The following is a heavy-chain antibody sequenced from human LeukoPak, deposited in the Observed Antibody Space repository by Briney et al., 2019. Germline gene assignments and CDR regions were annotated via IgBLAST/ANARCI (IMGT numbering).Heavy chain of an antibody. CDR3: AKDRPPLHAVVTPAADAFDI. Sequence: GGSLRLSCAASGVTFSSYAMSWVRQAPGKGLEWVSAISGSGGSTYYADSVKGRFTISRDNSKNTLYLQMNSLRAEDTAVYYCAKDRPPLHAVVTPAADAFDIWGQGTMVTVSS. D-gene: IGHD2-15*01. J-gene: IGHJ3*02. CDR1: GVTFSSYA. CDR2: ISGSGGST. V-gene: IGHV3-23*01.